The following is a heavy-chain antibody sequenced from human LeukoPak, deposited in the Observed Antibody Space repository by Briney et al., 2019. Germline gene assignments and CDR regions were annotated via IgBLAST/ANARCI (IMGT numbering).Heavy chain of an antibody. V-gene: IGHV3-23*01. J-gene: IGHJ4*02. CDR3: AKFLPTHIVEANYYFDY. D-gene: IGHD2-21*01. CDR2: ISGSGGST. CDR1: GFTFSSYA. Sequence: PGGSLRLSCAASGFTFSSYAMSWVRQAPGKGLEWVSAISGSGGSTYYADSVKGRFTISRDNSKNTLYLQMNSLGAEDTAVYYCAKFLPTHIVEANYYFDYWGQGTLVTVSS.